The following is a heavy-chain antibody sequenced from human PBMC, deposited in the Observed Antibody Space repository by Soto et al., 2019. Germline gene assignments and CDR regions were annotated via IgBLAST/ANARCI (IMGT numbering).Heavy chain of an antibody. V-gene: IGHV5-51*01. CDR1: GYSFTSYC. Sequence: PGESLKISGNGSGYSFTSYCIGLVLQMPGKGLEWMGIIYPGDSDTIYSPSFQCQVTISADKSISTAYLQWSSLKASDTAMYYCARRPHYYDSSGYFPYYFDYWGQGTLVTVS. CDR3: ARRPHYYDSSGYFPYYFDY. D-gene: IGHD3-22*01. J-gene: IGHJ4*02. CDR2: IYPGDSDT.